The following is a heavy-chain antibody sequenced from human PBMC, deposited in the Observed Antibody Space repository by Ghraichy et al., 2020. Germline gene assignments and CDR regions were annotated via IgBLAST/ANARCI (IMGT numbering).Heavy chain of an antibody. J-gene: IGHJ6*02. V-gene: IGHV3-53*01. Sequence: GGSLRLSCAASGFTVSSNYISWVRQAPGKGLEWVSVIYSGGSTYYADSVKGRFTISRDNSKNTLYLQMNSLRAEDTAVYYCASYSSGFYDNYYYYGMDVWGQGTTVTVSS. CDR1: GFTVSSNY. D-gene: IGHD6-19*01. CDR3: ASYSSGFYDNYYYYGMDV. CDR2: IYSGGST.